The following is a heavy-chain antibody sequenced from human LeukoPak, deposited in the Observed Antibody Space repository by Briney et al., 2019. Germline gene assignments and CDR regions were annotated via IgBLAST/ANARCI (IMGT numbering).Heavy chain of an antibody. J-gene: IGHJ6*03. CDR1: GFTFDDYG. CDR3: AKLYCHGGSCYSYYYYYMDV. D-gene: IGHD2-15*01. Sequence: PGGSLRLSCAASGFTFDDYGMSWVRQAPGKGLEWVSGINWNGGSTGYADSVKGRFTISRDNAKNSLYLQMNSLRAEDTALYYCAKLYCHGGSCYSYYYYYMDVWGKGTTVTVSS. CDR2: INWNGGST. V-gene: IGHV3-20*04.